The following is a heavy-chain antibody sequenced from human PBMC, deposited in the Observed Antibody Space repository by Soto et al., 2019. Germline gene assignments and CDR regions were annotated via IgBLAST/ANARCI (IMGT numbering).Heavy chain of an antibody. V-gene: IGHV2-26*01. D-gene: IGHD3-22*01. J-gene: IGHJ6*03. Sequence: QVTLKESGPVLVKPTEPLTLTCTVSGFSLRNARMGVSWIRQPPGKALEWLAHILSSDEKSYNTSLKGRVTLSKDTSKSQVVLTMTYVDPVDTATYFCARMLAVNYYYYYVDVWGEGTTVTVSS. CDR2: ILSSDEK. CDR3: ARMLAVNYYYYYVDV. CDR1: GFSLRNARMG.